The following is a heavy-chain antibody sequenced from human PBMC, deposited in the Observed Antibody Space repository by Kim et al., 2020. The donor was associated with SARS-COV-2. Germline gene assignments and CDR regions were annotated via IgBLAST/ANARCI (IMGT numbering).Heavy chain of an antibody. J-gene: IGHJ4*01. CDR3: ARPPFSGWAVSFDY. D-gene: IGHD3-10*01. V-gene: IGHV4-39*01. CDR2: IYDSGSA. Sequence: SETLSLTCTVSGGSISSTSYYWGWIRQPPGKGLEWIGSIYDSGSAYYNPSLKSRVTISIDTSKNQFSLKLSSVTAADTAVYYCARPPFSGWAVSFDYWG. CDR1: GGSISSTSYY.